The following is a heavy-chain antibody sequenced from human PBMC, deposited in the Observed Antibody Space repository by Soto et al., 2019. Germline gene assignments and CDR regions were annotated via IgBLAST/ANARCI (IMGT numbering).Heavy chain of an antibody. V-gene: IGHV4-30-2*01. D-gene: IGHD3-3*01. CDR1: GASISSGGYS. J-gene: IGHJ5*02. CDR2: IYHSGST. Sequence: TLSLTCAVSGASISSGGYSWSWIRQPPGKGLEWIGYIYHSGSTYYNPSLKSRVTISLDRSKNQFSLKLSSVTAADTAVYYCARADFGVGNNWFDPWGQGTLVTVSS. CDR3: ARADFGVGNNWFDP.